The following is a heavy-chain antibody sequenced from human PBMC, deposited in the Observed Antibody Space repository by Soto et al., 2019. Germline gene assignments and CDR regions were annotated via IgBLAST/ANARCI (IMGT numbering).Heavy chain of an antibody. J-gene: IGHJ6*02. Sequence: AGSLRLSCAASGYSFSSYGMHWIRQAPGKGLEWVAVIYHDGSKKYYADSESRLLIISKDNSKNTLYVQINSLGAEDTAVYFCARGSIVAAEYGMDVWGQGTTVTVSS. CDR3: ARGSIVAAEYGMDV. CDR1: GYSFSSYG. V-gene: IGHV3-33*01. D-gene: IGHD6-13*01. CDR2: IYHDGSKK.